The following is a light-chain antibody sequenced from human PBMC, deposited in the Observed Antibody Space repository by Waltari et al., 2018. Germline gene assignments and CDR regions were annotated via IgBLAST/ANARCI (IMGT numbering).Light chain of an antibody. CDR2: LGS. CDR3: MQSLQAPCT. V-gene: IGKV2-28*01. Sequence: EIVMTQSPLSLPITPGEPASISCRSRQSLLHSNGYNCLDWYLQKPGQSPQFLIYLGSIRAAGVPDRFSGSGSGTEFTLNIGKVEAEDVAVYYCMQSLQAPCTFGQGTKLEIE. J-gene: IGKJ2*02. CDR1: QSLLHSNGYNC.